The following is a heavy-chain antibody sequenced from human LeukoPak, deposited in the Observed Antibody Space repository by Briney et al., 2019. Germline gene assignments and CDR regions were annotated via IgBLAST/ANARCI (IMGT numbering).Heavy chain of an antibody. J-gene: IGHJ5*02. V-gene: IGHV6-1*01. Sequence: SQTLSLTCAISGDSVSSSTAAWNWIRQSPSRGLEWLGRTYYRSKWYNDYAVSVKGRITVNPDTSKNQLSLQLKSVTREDTAVYYCTRGYSNPYYWFDPWGQGTLVTVSS. D-gene: IGHD2-21*01. CDR2: TYYRSKWYN. CDR3: TRGYSNPYYWFDP. CDR1: GDSVSSSTAA.